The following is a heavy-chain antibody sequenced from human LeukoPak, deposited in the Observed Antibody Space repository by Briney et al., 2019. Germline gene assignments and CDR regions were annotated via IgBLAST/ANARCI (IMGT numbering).Heavy chain of an antibody. CDR2: INPNSGVT. CDR1: GYTFTGYY. D-gene: IGHD6-13*01. CDR3: ARTAAGDYFDY. Sequence: ASVKVSCKASGYTFTGYYIHWVRQAPGQGLEWMGWINPNSGVTNFAQNFQGRVTMTRDTSISTAYMELSRLRPGDTAVYYCARTAAGDYFDYWGQGTLVTVSS. J-gene: IGHJ4*02. V-gene: IGHV1-2*02.